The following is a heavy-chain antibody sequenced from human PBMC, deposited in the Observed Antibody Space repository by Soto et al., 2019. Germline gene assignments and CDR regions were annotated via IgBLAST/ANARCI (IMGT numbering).Heavy chain of an antibody. V-gene: IGHV3-66*01. D-gene: IGHD2-15*01. CDR1: GFSVSSNY. J-gene: IGHJ1*01. CDR2: IHNGGET. CDR3: ARDSWSQY. Sequence: EVQLVESGGGLVQPGGSLRLSCAASGFSVSSNYMSWVRQAPGKGLEWVSIIHNGGETYYADSVKGSFTVSRDNSKNTVFLQMNSLRAEDTAVYYCARDSWSQYWGQGTLVIVSS.